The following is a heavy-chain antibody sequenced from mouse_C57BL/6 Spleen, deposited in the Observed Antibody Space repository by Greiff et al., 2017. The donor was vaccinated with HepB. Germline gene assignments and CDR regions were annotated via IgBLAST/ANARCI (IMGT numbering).Heavy chain of an antibody. J-gene: IGHJ4*01. CDR3: ASVGSSEAMDY. CDR1: GYTFTSYW. Sequence: QVQLQQPGAELVKPGASVKLSCKASGYTFTSYWMQWVKQRPGQGLEWIGEIDPSDSYTNYNQKFKGKATLTVDTSSSTAYMQLSSLTSEDSAVYYCASVGSSEAMDYWGQGTSVTVSS. CDR2: IDPSDSYT. D-gene: IGHD3-2*02. V-gene: IGHV1-50*01.